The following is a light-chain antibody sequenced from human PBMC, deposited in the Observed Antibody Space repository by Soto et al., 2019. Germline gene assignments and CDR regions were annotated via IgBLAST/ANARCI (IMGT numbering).Light chain of an antibody. V-gene: IGLV2-14*01. CDR2: QVT. Sequence: QSALAQPASVSGSPGQSITISCTGSFSDIAVFNYVSWYQQYPGRAPKLLIYQVTSRASGVSHRFSGSESGNTASLTISGLQPEDEAEYYCNSYSSTNFYVFGTGTKVTVL. J-gene: IGLJ1*01. CDR1: FSDIAVFNY. CDR3: NSYSSTNFYV.